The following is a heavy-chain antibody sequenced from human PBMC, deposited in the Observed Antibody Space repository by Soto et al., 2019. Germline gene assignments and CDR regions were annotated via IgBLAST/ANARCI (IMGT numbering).Heavy chain of an antibody. CDR3: AKGGQGTASGPNFDF. D-gene: IGHD6-13*01. Sequence: QVHLVQSGAEVKKPGASVKVSCKTSGYTFTNYDINWVRQAPGQGLEWMGWMNPNGGNPGYAQKLRGIVMMTSTTAISTALMELSGLRSEDSVMYFCAKGGQGTASGPNFDFLGQGTQVTASS. V-gene: IGHV1-8*01. CDR2: MNPNGGNP. CDR1: GYTFTNYD. J-gene: IGHJ4*02.